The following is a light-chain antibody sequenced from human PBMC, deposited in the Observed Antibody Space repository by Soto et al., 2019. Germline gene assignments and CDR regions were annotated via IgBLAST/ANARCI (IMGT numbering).Light chain of an antibody. CDR2: GAS. CDR3: QQYSNWPLT. V-gene: IGKV3-15*01. CDR1: QTVYNN. J-gene: IGKJ4*01. Sequence: EIVMTQSPATLSVSAGERAALSCRASQTVYNNLAWYQQKPGQAPRLLIYGASARATGIPARFSGSGSGTEFTLTVSSLQSEDFAVYYCQQYSNWPLTFGGGTKVEIK.